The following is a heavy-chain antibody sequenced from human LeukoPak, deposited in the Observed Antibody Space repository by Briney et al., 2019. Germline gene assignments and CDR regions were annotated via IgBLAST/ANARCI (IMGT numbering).Heavy chain of an antibody. V-gene: IGHV4-34*01. CDR3: ARGADIAAAGTPNYFDY. Sequence: SETLSLTCAVYGGSFSGYYWSWIRQPPGKGLEWIGEINHSGSTNYNPSLKSRVTISVDTSKNQFSLKLSSVTAADTAAYYCARGADIAAAGTPNYFDYWGQGTLVTVSS. CDR1: GGSFSGYY. J-gene: IGHJ4*02. D-gene: IGHD6-13*01. CDR2: INHSGST.